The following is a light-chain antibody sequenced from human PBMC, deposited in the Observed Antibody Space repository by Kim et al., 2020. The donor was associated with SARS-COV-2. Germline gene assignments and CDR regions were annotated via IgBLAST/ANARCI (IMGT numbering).Light chain of an antibody. Sequence: ALGQTVRITCQGDSLRSYYATWYQQKPGQAPRVVIYGKNNRPSGIPDRFSGSSSGNTASLTITGTQAGDEADYYCNSRDSNDNVVFGGGTQLTVL. CDR3: NSRDSNDNVV. CDR1: SLRSYY. V-gene: IGLV3-19*01. CDR2: GKN. J-gene: IGLJ2*01.